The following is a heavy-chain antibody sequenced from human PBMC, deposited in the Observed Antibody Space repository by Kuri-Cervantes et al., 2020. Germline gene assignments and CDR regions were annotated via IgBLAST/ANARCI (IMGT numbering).Heavy chain of an antibody. D-gene: IGHD6-19*01. CDR1: GFTFSGYG. J-gene: IGHJ6*02. CDR3: AKDLVVSSGWYRAETVYYYYGMDV. V-gene: IGHV3-30*04. CDR2: ISDDGSRP. Sequence: GGSLRLSCAASGFTFSGYGVCWVRQDPDRGLEWVAVISDDGSRPYYADSVKGRFTISRDNSKNTLYLQMNSLRAEDTAVYYCAKDLVVSSGWYRAETVYYYYGMDVWGQGTTVTVSS.